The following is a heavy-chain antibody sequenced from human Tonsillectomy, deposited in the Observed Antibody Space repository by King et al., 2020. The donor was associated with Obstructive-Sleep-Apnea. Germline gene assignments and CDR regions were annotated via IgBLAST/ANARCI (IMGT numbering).Heavy chain of an antibody. CDR1: GFTFSDYY. Sequence: EVQLVESGGGLVKPGGSLRLSCAASGFTFSDYYMNWVRQAPGKGLQWVSSISSSSSYIYYADSVKGRFTISRDNAKNSLYLQMNSLRVEDTALYYCARDGYYYDSSGSYYFDYWGQGTLVTVSS. CDR3: ARDGYYYDSSGSYYFDY. D-gene: IGHD3-22*01. CDR2: ISSSSSYI. V-gene: IGHV3-21*01. J-gene: IGHJ4*02.